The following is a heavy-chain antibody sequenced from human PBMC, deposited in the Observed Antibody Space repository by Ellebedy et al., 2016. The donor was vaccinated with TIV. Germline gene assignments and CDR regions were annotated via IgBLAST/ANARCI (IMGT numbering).Heavy chain of an antibody. V-gene: IGHV4-59*12. Sequence: SETLSLTCTVSGGSISSYYWIWIRQPPGKGLEWIGYIYYSGGTNYNPSLKSRVTISVDTSKNQFSLKLSSVTAADTAVYYCASETGTDNDYWGQGTLVTVSS. CDR3: ASETGTDNDY. CDR2: IYYSGGT. D-gene: IGHD1-1*01. CDR1: GGSISSYY. J-gene: IGHJ4*02.